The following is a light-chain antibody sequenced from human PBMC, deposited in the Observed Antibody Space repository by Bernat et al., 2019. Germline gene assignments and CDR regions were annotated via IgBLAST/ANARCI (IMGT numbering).Light chain of an antibody. CDR1: SLRSYY. V-gene: IGLV3-19*01. CDR3: NTRDSSGNHWV. J-gene: IGLJ3*02. CDR2: GKN. Sequence: SSELTQDPAVSVALGQTVRITCQGDSLRSYYASWYQQKPGQASVLVIYGKNNRPSGITDRFSGSSSGNTASLTITGAQAEDEADYYRNTRDSSGNHWVFGGGTKLTVL.